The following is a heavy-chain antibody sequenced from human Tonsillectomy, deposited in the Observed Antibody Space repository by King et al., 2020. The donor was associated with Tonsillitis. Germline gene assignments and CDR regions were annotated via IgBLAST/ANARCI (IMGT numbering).Heavy chain of an antibody. D-gene: IGHD2-2*01. V-gene: IGHV1-46*01. J-gene: IGHJ5*02. CDR3: ARDRPCSSLSCYGGSWFDP. CDR1: GYTFTTYY. CDR2: INPSGGST. Sequence: VQLVESGAEVKKPGASVKVSCKASGYTFTTYYMHWVRQAPGQGLEWMGMINPSGGSTSYAQKFQDRVTMTRDTSTSIVYLELSSLRSEDTAVYYGARDRPCSSLSCYGGSWFDPWGQGTLVTVSS.